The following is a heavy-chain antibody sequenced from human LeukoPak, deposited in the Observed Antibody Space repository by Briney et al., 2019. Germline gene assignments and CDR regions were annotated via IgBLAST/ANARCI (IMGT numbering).Heavy chain of an antibody. CDR3: ARAPGIAVAGLPYYFDY. Sequence: PGGSLRLSCAASGFTFSSYSMNWVRQARGKGLECVSSISSSSSYIYYADSVKCRFTISRDNAKNSLYLQMNSLSAEDTAVYYCARAPGIAVAGLPYYFDYWSQGTLVTVSS. V-gene: IGHV3-21*01. D-gene: IGHD6-19*01. CDR2: ISSSSSYI. J-gene: IGHJ4*02. CDR1: GFTFSSYS.